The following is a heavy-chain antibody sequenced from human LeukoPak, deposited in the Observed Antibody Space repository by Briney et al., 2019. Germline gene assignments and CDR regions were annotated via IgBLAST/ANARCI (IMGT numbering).Heavy chain of an antibody. CDR2: ISYDGSNK. CDR1: GFTFSSYA. Sequence: GGSLRLSCAASGFTFSSYAMHWVRQAPGKGLEWVAVISYDGSNKYYADSVKGRFTISRDNSKNTLYLQMYSLRAEDTAVYYCARRRQDLAVADYWGQGTLVTVSS. J-gene: IGHJ4*02. D-gene: IGHD6-19*01. V-gene: IGHV3-30*04. CDR3: ARRRQDLAVADY.